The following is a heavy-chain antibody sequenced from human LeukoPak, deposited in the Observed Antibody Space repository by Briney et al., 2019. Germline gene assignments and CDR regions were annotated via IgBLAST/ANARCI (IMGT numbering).Heavy chain of an antibody. Sequence: SETLSLTCTVSGGSISSYYWSWIRQPAGKGLEWIGHIYTSGSTNYSPSLKSRVTMSVDTSKNQFSLKLSSVTAADTAVYYCAGDDCSGGSCYSNLWGQGTLVTVSS. CDR2: IYTSGST. D-gene: IGHD2-15*01. J-gene: IGHJ4*02. V-gene: IGHV4-4*07. CDR3: AGDDCSGGSCYSNL. CDR1: GGSISSYY.